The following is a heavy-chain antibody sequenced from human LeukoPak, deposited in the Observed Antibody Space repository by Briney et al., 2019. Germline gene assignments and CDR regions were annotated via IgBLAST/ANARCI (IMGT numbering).Heavy chain of an antibody. J-gene: IGHJ4*02. CDR1: GGTFSSYA. D-gene: IGHD3-3*01. Sequence: SVKVSCKASGGTFSSYAISWVRQAPGQGLEWMGGIIPIFGTANYAQKFQGRVTITTDESTSTAYMELSSLRSEDTAVYYCARFVGGYYSSFDYWGQGTLVTVSS. CDR2: IIPIFGTA. V-gene: IGHV1-69*05. CDR3: ARFVGGYYSSFDY.